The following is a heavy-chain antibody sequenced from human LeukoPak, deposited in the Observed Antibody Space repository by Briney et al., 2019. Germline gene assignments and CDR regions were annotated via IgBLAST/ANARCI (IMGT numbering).Heavy chain of an antibody. D-gene: IGHD5-12*01. CDR2: ISAYNGNT. CDR3: ARDDSVATVSCFDY. CDR1: GYTFTSYG. V-gene: IGHV1-18*01. Sequence: ASVKVSCKASGYTFTSYGISWVRQAPGQGLEWMGWISAYNGNTNYAQKLRGRVTMTTDTSTSTAYMELRSLRSDDTAVYYCARDDSVATVSCFDYWGQGTLVTVSS. J-gene: IGHJ4*02.